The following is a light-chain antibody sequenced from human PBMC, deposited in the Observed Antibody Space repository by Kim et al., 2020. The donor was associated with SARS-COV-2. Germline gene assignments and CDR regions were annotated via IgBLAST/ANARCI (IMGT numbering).Light chain of an antibody. CDR2: GKN. J-gene: IGLJ2*01. CDR3: NSRDSSGNPHVV. CDR1: SLRSYY. Sequence: SSELTQDPAVSVALVQTVRITCQGDSLRSYYASWYQQKPGQAPVLVIYGKNNRPSGIPDRFSGSSSGNTASLTITGAQAEDEADYYCNSRDSSGNPHVVFGGGTQLTVL. V-gene: IGLV3-19*01.